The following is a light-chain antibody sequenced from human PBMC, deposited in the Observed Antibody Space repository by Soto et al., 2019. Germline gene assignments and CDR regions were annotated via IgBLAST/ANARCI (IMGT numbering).Light chain of an antibody. CDR1: QSISSY. CDR3: QQSYSTVRT. V-gene: IGKV1-39*01. CDR2: AAS. J-gene: IGKJ4*01. Sequence: DIPMTQSPSSLSASVGDRVTITCRASQSISSYLNWYQQKPGKAPKLLIYAASSLQSGVPSRFSGSGSGTDCTLTISILQPEDFATYYCQQSYSTVRTFGGGTNVEIK.